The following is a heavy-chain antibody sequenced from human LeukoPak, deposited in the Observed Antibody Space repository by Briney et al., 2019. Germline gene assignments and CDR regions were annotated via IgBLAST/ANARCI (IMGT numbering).Heavy chain of an antibody. CDR2: IRYDGSNK. V-gene: IGHV3-30*02. CDR1: GFTFSSYW. CDR3: AKDREYCSSTSCPGRWFDP. D-gene: IGHD2-2*01. J-gene: IGHJ5*02. Sequence: PGGSLRLSCAASGFTFSSYWMTWVRQAPGKGLEWVAFIRYDGSNKYYADSVKGRFTISRDNSKNTLYLQMNSLRAEDTAVYYCAKDREYCSSTSCPGRWFDPWGQGTLVTVSS.